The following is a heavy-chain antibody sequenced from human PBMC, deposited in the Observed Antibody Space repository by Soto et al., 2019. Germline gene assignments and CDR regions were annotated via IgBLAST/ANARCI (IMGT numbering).Heavy chain of an antibody. CDR3: ARVVPGAEAWFGP. J-gene: IGHJ5*02. D-gene: IGHD2-2*01. V-gene: IGHV1-18*01. Sequence: SVKVSCKTSGYTFSNYGITWVRQAPGQPLEWLGWISLYSDGTNYAQKFQGRVSMTTDTSTTTAYMELRSLRSDDTAVYYCARVVPGAEAWFGPWGQGTLVTVSS. CDR1: GYTFSNYG. CDR2: ISLYSDGT.